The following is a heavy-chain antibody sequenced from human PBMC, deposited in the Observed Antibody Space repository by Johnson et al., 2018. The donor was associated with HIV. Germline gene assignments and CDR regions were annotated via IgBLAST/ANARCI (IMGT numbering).Heavy chain of an antibody. Sequence: QVQLVESGGGVVQPGRSLRLSCVGSGFTFSDYYMSWIRQAPGKGLEWVSYISSSGSTIYYADSVKDRFTISRDNAKNSLYLQMNSLRAEDTAVYYCARDNLRQLDAFDIWGQGTMVTVSS. D-gene: IGHD3-16*01. J-gene: IGHJ3*02. CDR3: ARDNLRQLDAFDI. V-gene: IGHV3-11*04. CDR1: GFTFSDYY. CDR2: ISSSGSTI.